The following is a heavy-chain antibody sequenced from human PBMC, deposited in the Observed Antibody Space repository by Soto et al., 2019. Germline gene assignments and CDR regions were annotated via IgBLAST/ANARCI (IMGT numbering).Heavy chain of an antibody. CDR1: ADRVSSNSAA. Sequence: QTPSLTCAISADRVSSNSAAWNWIRQSPSRGLEWLGRTYYRSKGYNDYAVSVTSRITINTDTSKNQFSLQLNSVTPEDTDVSYYATALIGYSSSWYWFDPWGQGTLVTVSS. CDR2: TYYRSKGYN. V-gene: IGHV6-1*01. J-gene: IGHJ5*02. CDR3: ATALIGYSSSWYWFDP. D-gene: IGHD6-13*01.